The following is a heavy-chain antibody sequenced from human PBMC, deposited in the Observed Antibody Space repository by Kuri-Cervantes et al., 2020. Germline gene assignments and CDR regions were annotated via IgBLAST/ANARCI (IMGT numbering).Heavy chain of an antibody. J-gene: IGHJ4*02. CDR1: GFTFSSYW. D-gene: IGHD3-3*01. CDR3: ARDNYDFWSGYYSGTVY. CDR2: IKQDGSEK. Sequence: GESLKISCAASGFTFSSYWMSWVRQAPGKGLEWVANIKQDGSEKYYVDPVKGRFTISRDNAKNSLYLQMNSLRAEDTAVYYCARDNYDFWSGYYSGTVYWGQGTLVTVSS. V-gene: IGHV3-7*01.